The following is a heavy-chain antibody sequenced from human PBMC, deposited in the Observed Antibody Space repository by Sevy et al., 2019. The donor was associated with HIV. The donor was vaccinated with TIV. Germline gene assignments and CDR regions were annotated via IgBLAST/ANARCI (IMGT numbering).Heavy chain of an antibody. Sequence: GGSLRLSCAASGFTFSSYWMSWVRQAPGKGLEWVANIKQDGSEKYYVDSVKGRFTISRDNAKNSLYLQMNSLRAEDTAVYYWARVGRKIRFGYCSGGSCYVFDYWGQGTLVTVSS. CDR2: IKQDGSEK. J-gene: IGHJ4*02. CDR3: ARVGRKIRFGYCSGGSCYVFDY. CDR1: GFTFSSYW. D-gene: IGHD2-15*01. V-gene: IGHV3-7*03.